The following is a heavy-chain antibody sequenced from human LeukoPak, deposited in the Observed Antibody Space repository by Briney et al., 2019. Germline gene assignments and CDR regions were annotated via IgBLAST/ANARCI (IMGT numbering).Heavy chain of an antibody. Sequence: GSLRLSCSASGFTFSSYAMHWVRQAPGKGLEYVSAISSNGGSTYYADSVKGRFTISRDNSKNTLYLQMSSLRAEDTAVDYCVKDLWRKRDALDIRGQGTMVTVSS. CDR1: GFTFSSYA. D-gene: IGHD1-14*01. CDR3: VKDLWRKRDALDI. V-gene: IGHV3-64D*06. CDR2: ISSNGGST. J-gene: IGHJ3*02.